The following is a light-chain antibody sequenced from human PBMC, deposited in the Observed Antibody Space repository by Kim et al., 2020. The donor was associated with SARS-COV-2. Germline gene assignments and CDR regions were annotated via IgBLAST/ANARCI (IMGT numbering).Light chain of an antibody. CDR1: DIGSKS. J-gene: IGLJ1*01. CDR3: QVWDISSDHYV. V-gene: IGLV3-21*02. CDR2: YNT. Sequence: PGQTPSSTWRDNDIGSKSVHWYQQRPGQAPVLVLYYNTDRPSGIPERFSGSNSGNTATLTINRVEAGDEADYYCQVWDISSDHYVFGTGTKVTVL.